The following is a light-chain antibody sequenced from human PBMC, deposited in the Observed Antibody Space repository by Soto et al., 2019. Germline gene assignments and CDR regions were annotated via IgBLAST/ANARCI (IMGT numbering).Light chain of an antibody. Sequence: EIVLTQSPGTLSLSPGERATLSCRASQSVSSSYLAWYQQKPGQAPRLLIYGASSRATGIPARFSGGGSGTDFTLTIDNLEPEDFAIYYCQQRSSWPPITFGQGTRLEIK. V-gene: IGKV3D-20*02. CDR2: GAS. CDR1: QSVSSSY. CDR3: QQRSSWPPIT. J-gene: IGKJ5*01.